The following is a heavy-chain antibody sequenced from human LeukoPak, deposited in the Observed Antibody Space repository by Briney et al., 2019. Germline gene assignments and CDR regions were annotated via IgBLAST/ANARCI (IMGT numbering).Heavy chain of an antibody. J-gene: IGHJ4*02. V-gene: IGHV3-7*01. Sequence: PGGTLRLSCADSGFTFSTNWKSWVRKVPGKGLERVASIKPDGSEKYYVDSVKGLFTISRDNAKNSLYLQLNSLRAEDTALFYCARDRGGSGWYEFESWGQGTLVSVSS. D-gene: IGHD6-19*01. CDR3: ARDRGGSGWYEFES. CDR1: GFTFSTNW. CDR2: IKPDGSEK.